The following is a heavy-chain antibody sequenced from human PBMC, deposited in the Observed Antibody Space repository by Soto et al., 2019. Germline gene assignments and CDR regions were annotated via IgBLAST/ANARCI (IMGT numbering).Heavy chain of an antibody. CDR3: ARDTSISFDY. CDR1: GFTFNTYF. V-gene: IGHV1-18*01. D-gene: IGHD2-2*01. CDR2: ISPYNGNT. Sequence: HVQLLQSGGELKKPGASVKVSCNTSGFTFNTYFISWVRQAPGQGLEWMGWISPYNGNTKYGEKFQGRVTMTTDTITRTAYMELRNLRIDDTAVYYCARDTSISFDYWGQGTLVTVSS. J-gene: IGHJ4*02.